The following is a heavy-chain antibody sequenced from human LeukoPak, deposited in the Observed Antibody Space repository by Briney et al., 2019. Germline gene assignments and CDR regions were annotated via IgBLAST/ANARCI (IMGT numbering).Heavy chain of an antibody. Sequence: SETLSLTCAVYGGSFSGYYWSWLRQPPGKGLEWIGEINHSGSTNSNPSLKSRVTISVDTSKNQFSLKLSSVTAADTAVYYCARVRSGGQQPRYYFDYWGQGTLVTVSS. CDR2: INHSGST. CDR3: ARVRSGGQQPRYYFDY. D-gene: IGHD6-13*01. V-gene: IGHV4-34*01. J-gene: IGHJ4*02. CDR1: GGSFSGYY.